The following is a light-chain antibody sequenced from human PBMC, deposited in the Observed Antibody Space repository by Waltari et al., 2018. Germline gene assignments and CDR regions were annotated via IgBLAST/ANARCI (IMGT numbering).Light chain of an antibody. CDR1: QSVSSN. J-gene: IGKJ4*01. Sequence: EIVMTQSPATLSVSPGERATLSCRASQSVSSNLAWYQQKPGQAPRLLIYGASTRATGIPARFSGSGSVTEFTLTISSLQSEDFAVYYCQQYSDWPLTFGGGTKVEIK. CDR3: QQYSDWPLT. V-gene: IGKV3-15*01. CDR2: GAS.